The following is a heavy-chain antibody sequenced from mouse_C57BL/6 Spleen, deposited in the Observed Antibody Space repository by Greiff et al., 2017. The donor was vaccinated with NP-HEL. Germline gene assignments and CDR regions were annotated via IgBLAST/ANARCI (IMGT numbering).Heavy chain of an antibody. CDR1: GYTFTSYW. D-gene: IGHD1-1*01. V-gene: IGHV1-64*01. CDR3: ASPTTVVAVDY. CDR2: IHPNSGST. Sequence: QVQLQQPGAELVKPGASVKLSCKASGYTFTSYWMHWVKQRPGQGLEWIGMIHPNSGSTNYNAKFKSKATLTVDKSSSTAYMQLSSLTSEDSAVYYCASPTTVVAVDYWGQGTTLTVSS. J-gene: IGHJ2*01.